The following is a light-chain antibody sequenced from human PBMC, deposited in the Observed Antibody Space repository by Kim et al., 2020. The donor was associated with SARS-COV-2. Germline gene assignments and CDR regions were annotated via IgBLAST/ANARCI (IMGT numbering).Light chain of an antibody. J-gene: IGKJ1*01. V-gene: IGKV3-20*01. Sequence: AQGARATLSCRTSQIINNDYVAWYQHRPGQAPRLLISGASTRDTGIPDRFSGSGSGTDFTLTISRLEPEDCAVYYCQQYGTSPETFGQGTKVDIK. CDR1: QIINNDY. CDR2: GAS. CDR3: QQYGTSPET.